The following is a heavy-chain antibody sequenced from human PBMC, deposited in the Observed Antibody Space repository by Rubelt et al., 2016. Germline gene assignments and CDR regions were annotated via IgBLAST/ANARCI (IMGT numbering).Heavy chain of an antibody. CDR1: GFTFSSYA. Sequence: LESGGGLVQPGGSLRLSCAASGFTFSSYAMSWVRQAPGKGLEWVSAISGSGGSTYYADSVKGRFTISSDTSKNTVYLQMNSLRAEDTAVYYCAKEGERSSGYYRPLGYWGQGTLVTVSS. V-gene: IGHV3-23*01. J-gene: IGHJ4*02. CDR2: ISGSGGST. CDR3: AKEGERSSGYYRPLGY. D-gene: IGHD3-22*01.